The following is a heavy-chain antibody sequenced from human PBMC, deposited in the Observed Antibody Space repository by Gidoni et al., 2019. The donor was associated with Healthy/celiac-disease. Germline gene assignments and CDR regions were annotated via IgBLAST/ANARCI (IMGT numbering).Heavy chain of an antibody. CDR3: ARDAFPYNFDY. J-gene: IGHJ4*02. V-gene: IGHV3-21*01. Sequence: EVQLVESGGGLVRPGGSLRLSCSAFGFTFSSYSMNWVRQAPGKGLEWVSSISSSSSYIYYADSVKGRFTISRDNAKNSLYLQMNSLRAEDTAVYYCARDAFPYNFDYWGQGTLVTVSS. D-gene: IGHD4-4*01. CDR1: GFTFSSYS. CDR2: ISSSSSYI.